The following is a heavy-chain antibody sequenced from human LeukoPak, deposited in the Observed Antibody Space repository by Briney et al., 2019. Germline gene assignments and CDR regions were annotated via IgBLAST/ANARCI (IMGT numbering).Heavy chain of an antibody. V-gene: IGHV3-11*01. J-gene: IGHJ4*02. CDR3: ASRIMRPWELLGTLPHY. CDR1: GFTFSDYY. D-gene: IGHD1-26*01. CDR2: ISSSGSTI. Sequence: PGGSLRLSCAASGFTFSDYYMSWIRQAPGKGLEWVSYISSSGSTIYYADSVKGRFTISRDNAKTSLYLQMNSLRAEDTAVYYCASRIMRPWELLGTLPHYWGQGTLVTVSS.